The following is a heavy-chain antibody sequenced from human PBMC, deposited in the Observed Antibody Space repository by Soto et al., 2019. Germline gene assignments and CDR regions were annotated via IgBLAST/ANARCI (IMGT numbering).Heavy chain of an antibody. J-gene: IGHJ4*02. V-gene: IGHV3-23*01. D-gene: IGHD3-3*01. CDR2: ISGSGGST. CDR3: AMDAYYDFWSGHFDY. CDR1: GFTFSSYA. Sequence: GESLKISCAASGFTFSSYAMSWVRQAPGKGLEWVSAISGSGGSTYYADSVKGRFTISRDNSKNTLYLQMNSLRAEDTAVYYCAMDAYYDFWSGHFDYWGQGTLVTVSS.